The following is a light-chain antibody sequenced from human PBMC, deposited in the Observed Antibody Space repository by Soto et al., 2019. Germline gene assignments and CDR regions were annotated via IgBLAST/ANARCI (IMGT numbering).Light chain of an antibody. CDR3: QQCHDWPLT. J-gene: IGKJ2*01. CDR1: QSISGE. V-gene: IGKV3-15*01. CDR2: GVS. Sequence: EIVMTQSPVTLSVSPGERATLSCRASQSISGELAWYQQRPGQPPRLLIYGVSTRATGVPDRFSGSGSGSDFTLTISGLQSEDFAVYYCQQCHDWPLTFGQGTRLDI.